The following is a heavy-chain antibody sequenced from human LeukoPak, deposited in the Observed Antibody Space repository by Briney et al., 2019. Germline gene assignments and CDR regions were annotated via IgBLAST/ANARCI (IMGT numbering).Heavy chain of an antibody. J-gene: IGHJ1*01. Sequence: GGSLRLSCAASGFIFSSYSMTWVRQAPGKGLEWVANIKQDGSKKSYVDSVKGRFTISRDNAQNSMYLQMNSLRVEDTAVYYCTSWGDTTAEYFQRWGQGTLVTVSS. D-gene: IGHD2-21*02. CDR2: IKQDGSKK. CDR1: GFIFSSYS. CDR3: TSWGDTTAEYFQR. V-gene: IGHV3-7*01.